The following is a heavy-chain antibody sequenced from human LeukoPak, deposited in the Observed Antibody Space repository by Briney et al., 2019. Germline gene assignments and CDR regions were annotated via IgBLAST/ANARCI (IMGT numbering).Heavy chain of an antibody. V-gene: IGHV1-69*05. CDR3: ARVPFKGELLVGYYYYYMDV. CDR1: GGTFSSYA. J-gene: IGHJ6*03. CDR2: IIPIFGTA. D-gene: IGHD1-26*01. Sequence: ASVKVSCKASGGTFSSYAISWVRQAPGQGLEWMGGIIPIFGTANYAQKFQGRVTITTDESTSTAYMELSSLRSEDTAVYYCARVPFKGELLVGYYYYYMDVWGKGTTVTVSS.